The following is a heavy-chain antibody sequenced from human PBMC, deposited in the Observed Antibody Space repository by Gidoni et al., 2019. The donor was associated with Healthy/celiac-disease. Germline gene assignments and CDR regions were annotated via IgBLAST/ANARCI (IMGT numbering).Heavy chain of an antibody. CDR2: ISYDGSNK. V-gene: IGHV3-30*18. D-gene: IGHD3-10*01. CDR3: AKEAGLLWFGAEFDY. Sequence: QVQLVESGGGVVQPGRSLRLSCAASGFTFRSYGMHWVRQAPGKGLEWVAVISYDGSNKYYADSVKGRFTISRDNSKNTLYLQMNSLRAEDTAVYYCAKEAGLLWFGAEFDYWGQGTLVTVSS. CDR1: GFTFRSYG. J-gene: IGHJ4*02.